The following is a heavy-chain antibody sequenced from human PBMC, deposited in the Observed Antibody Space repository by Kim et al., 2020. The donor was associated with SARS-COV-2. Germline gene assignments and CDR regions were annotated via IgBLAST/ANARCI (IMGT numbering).Heavy chain of an antibody. CDR1: GGSISSSSYY. CDR2: IYYSGST. CDR3: ARHYTRRAPGNGYSSSWYVFGGSWDDY. Sequence: SETLSLTCTVSGGSISSSSYYWGWIRQPPGKGLEWIGSIYYSGSTYYNPSLKSRVTISVDTSKNQFSLKLSSVTAADTAVYYCARHYTRRAPGNGYSSSWYVFGGSWDDYWGQGTLVTVSS. V-gene: IGHV4-39*01. D-gene: IGHD6-13*01. J-gene: IGHJ4*02.